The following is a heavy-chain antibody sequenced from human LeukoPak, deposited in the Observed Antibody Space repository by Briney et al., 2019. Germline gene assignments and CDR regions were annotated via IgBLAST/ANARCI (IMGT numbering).Heavy chain of an antibody. CDR2: ISGDGGST. J-gene: IGHJ1*01. CDR3: AKAPIRGSLFQH. CDR1: GFTFDDYA. V-gene: IGHV3-43*02. D-gene: IGHD6-6*01. Sequence: GGSLRLSCAASGFTFDDYAMHWVRQAPGKGLEWVSLISGDGGSTYYADSVKGRFTISRDNSKNSLYLQMNSLGTEDTALYYCAKAPIRGSLFQHWGQGTLVTVSS.